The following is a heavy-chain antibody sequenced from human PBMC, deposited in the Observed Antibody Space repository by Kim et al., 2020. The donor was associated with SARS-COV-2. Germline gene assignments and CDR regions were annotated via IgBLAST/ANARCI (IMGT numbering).Heavy chain of an antibody. Sequence: SETLSLTCTVSGGSVSSGSYYWSWIRQPPGKGLEWIGYIYYSGSTNYNPSLKSRVTISVDTSKNQFSLKLSSVTAADTAVYYCARDLGTYYYDSSGYYY. CDR3: ARDLGTYYYDSSGYYY. D-gene: IGHD3-22*01. CDR1: GGSVSSGSYY. J-gene: IGHJ6*01. V-gene: IGHV4-61*01. CDR2: IYYSGST.